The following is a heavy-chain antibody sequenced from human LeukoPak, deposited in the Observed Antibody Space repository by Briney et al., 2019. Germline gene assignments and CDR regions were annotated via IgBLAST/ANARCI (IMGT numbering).Heavy chain of an antibody. V-gene: IGHV4-59*01. CDR2: LSKSGNT. D-gene: IGHD3-9*01. CDR3: ARARYVNSFYAFDI. J-gene: IGHJ3*02. Sequence: SETLSLTCTVSDGSISSYYWSWIRLPPGKGLEWIGYLSKSGNTNYSPSLKSRVTIFGDTSKNQFFLKLSSVTAADTAVYYCARARYVNSFYAFDIWGQGTLVTVSS. CDR1: DGSISSYY.